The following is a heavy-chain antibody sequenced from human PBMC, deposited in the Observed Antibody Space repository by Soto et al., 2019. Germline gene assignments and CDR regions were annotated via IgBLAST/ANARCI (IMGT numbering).Heavy chain of an antibody. D-gene: IGHD1-26*01. V-gene: IGHV1-2*04. Sequence: QVQLVQSEAEVRKPGASVTVSCRSSGDSFNDYYIHWVRQAPGQGFEWMGWMNPNGGVTKYAQKFHGWGSMTRETSIRSVYMQLSRLRSDDTAVYYCARESGGATATLDYDYFYMAVWGTGTTVTVSS. CDR2: MNPNGGVT. CDR3: ARESGGATATLDYDYFYMAV. CDR1: GDSFNDYY. J-gene: IGHJ6*03.